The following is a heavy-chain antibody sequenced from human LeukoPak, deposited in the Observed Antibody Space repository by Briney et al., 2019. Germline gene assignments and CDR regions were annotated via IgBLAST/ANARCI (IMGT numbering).Heavy chain of an antibody. J-gene: IGHJ5*02. CDR1: GGPITTYY. V-gene: IGHV4-4*07. CDR3: ARDSGTTGEVKFDP. Sequence: SKTLSLTCTVSGGPITTYYLSWIRQSAGMGLEWIGRISGSGVITYNPSLKSRVILSLDTSNNHFSLKLISVTAADTAVYYCARDSGTTGEVKFDPWGQGMLVTVSS. D-gene: IGHD3-10*01. CDR2: ISGSGVI.